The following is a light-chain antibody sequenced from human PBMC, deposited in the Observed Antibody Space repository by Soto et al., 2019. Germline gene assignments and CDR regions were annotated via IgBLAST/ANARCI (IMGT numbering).Light chain of an antibody. CDR3: AAWDDSLNGYV. J-gene: IGLJ1*01. V-gene: IGLV1-44*01. Sequence: QSVLGQPPSASGTPGQRFTISCSGSSSNIGSNTVNWYQQLPGTAPKLLIYSNNQRPSGVPDRFSGSKSGTSASLAISGLQSEDEADHYCAAWDDSLNGYVFGTGTKVTVL. CDR1: SSNIGSNT. CDR2: SNN.